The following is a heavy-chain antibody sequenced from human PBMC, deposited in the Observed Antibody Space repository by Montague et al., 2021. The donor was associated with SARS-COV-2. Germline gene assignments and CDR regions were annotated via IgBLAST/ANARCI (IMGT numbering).Heavy chain of an antibody. CDR2: INHSGST. D-gene: IGHD3-10*01. CDR1: GGSFSGYY. V-gene: IGHV4-34*01. CDR3: ATRSTLWFGED. J-gene: IGHJ4*02. Sequence: SETLSLTCAVYGGSFSGYYWSWIRQPPGKGLEWIGEINHSGSTNYNPSLKSRVTMSIDSSNNQVSLKLSSMTAADTAVYYCATRSTLWFGEDWGQGTLVTVSS.